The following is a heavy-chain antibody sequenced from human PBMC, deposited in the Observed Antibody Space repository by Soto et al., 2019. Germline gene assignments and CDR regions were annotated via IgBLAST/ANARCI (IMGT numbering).Heavy chain of an antibody. CDR2: ISYDGSHT. J-gene: IGHJ4*02. CDR1: GFNVSTNG. D-gene: IGHD2-2*01. CDR3: VPAPPAPALFRFDY. V-gene: IGHV3-30*03. Sequence: AGGSLRLSCAASGFNVSTNGMFWVRQAPGEGLEWVAIISYDGSHTYYGDSVKGRFTISRDSSRNTLFLQMNSLRPEDTAVYYCVPAPPAPALFRFDYWGQGTLVTVSS.